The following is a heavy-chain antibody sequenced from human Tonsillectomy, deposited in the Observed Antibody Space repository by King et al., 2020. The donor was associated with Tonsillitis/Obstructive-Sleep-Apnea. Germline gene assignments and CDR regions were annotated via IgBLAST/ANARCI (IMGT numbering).Heavy chain of an antibody. V-gene: IGHV3-30*04. Sequence: QLVQSGGGVVQPGRSLRLSCAASGFTFSSYAMNWVRQAPGKGLEWVAVITYDGSNKYYADSVKGRFTISRDNSENTLYLHMNSLRPEDMAVYYCARGGDDRSGRFHDPFDIWGQGTMVTVSS. CDR2: ITYDGSNK. J-gene: IGHJ3*02. CDR1: GFTFSSYA. CDR3: ARGGDDRSGRFHDPFDI. D-gene: IGHD2-21*02.